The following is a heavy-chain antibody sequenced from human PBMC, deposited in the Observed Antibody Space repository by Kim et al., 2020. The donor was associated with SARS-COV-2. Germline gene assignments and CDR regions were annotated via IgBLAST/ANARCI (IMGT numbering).Heavy chain of an antibody. CDR2: ISYDGSNK. Sequence: GGSLRLSCAASGFTFSSYGMHWVRQAPGKGLEWVAVISYDGSNKYYADSVKGRFTISRDNSKNTLYLQMNSLRAEDTAVYYCAKGRGITIFGVVIYDAFDIWGQGTMVTVSS. D-gene: IGHD3-3*01. CDR3: AKGRGITIFGVVIYDAFDI. V-gene: IGHV3-30*18. J-gene: IGHJ3*02. CDR1: GFTFSSYG.